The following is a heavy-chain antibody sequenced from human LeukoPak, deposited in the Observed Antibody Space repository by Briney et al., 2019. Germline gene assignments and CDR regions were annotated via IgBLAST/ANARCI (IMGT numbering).Heavy chain of an antibody. CDR3: ARVSSWPYYMDV. CDR2: ISSSSSYI. V-gene: IGHV3-21*01. D-gene: IGHD6-13*01. Sequence: RGSLRLSCAPSVVSFSSYSMKCVCEAPREGRGWVSSISSSSSYIYYADSVKGRFTISRDNAKNSLYLQMNSLRAEDTAVYYCARVSSWPYYMDVWGKGTTVTVPS. J-gene: IGHJ6*03. CDR1: VVSFSSYS.